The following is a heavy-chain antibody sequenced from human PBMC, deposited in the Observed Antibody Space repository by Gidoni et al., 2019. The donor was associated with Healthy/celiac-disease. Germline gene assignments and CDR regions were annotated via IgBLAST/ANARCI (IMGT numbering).Heavy chain of an antibody. D-gene: IGHD2-15*01. CDR3: ARSHRSGGSCYDY. CDR1: GFPFSSYS. J-gene: IGHJ4*02. Sequence: EVQLVEYGGGLVKPGGSLRLSCAASGFPFSSYSMNWVRQAPGKGLEWVSSISSSSSYIYYADSVKGRFTISRDNAKNSLYLQMNSLRAEDTAVYYCARSHRSGGSCYDYWGQGTLVTVSS. CDR2: ISSSSSYI. V-gene: IGHV3-21*01.